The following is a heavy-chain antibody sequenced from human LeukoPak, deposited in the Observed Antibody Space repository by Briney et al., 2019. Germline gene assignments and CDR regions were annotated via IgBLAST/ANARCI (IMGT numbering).Heavy chain of an antibody. J-gene: IGHJ4*02. D-gene: IGHD1-26*01. CDR2: ISGSSSYI. V-gene: IGHV3-21*04. CDR3: ARGQIVGVYSGFDY. Sequence: GGSLRLSCAASGFTFSSYSMNWVRQAPGKGLEWVSSISGSSSYIYYADSVKGRFTISRDNAKNSLYLQMNSLRAEDTAVYYCARGQIVGVYSGFDYWGQGTLVTVSS. CDR1: GFTFSSYS.